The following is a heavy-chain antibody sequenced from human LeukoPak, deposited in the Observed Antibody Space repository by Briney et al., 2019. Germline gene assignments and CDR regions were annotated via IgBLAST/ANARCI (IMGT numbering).Heavy chain of an antibody. CDR2: ISSNNNHI. V-gene: IGHV3-21*01. D-gene: IGHD3-22*01. CDR1: GFTFSSYS. Sequence: GGSLRLSCAASGFTFSSYSMNWVRKAPGKGLGWVSSISSNNNHIYYAASVRGRFTISRDNAKNSLYLQMNSLSAEDTAVYYCARGQGDSSGYCLDYWGQGTLVTVSS. CDR3: ARGQGDSSGYCLDY. J-gene: IGHJ4*02.